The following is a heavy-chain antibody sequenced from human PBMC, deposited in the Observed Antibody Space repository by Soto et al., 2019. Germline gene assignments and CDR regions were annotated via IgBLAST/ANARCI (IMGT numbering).Heavy chain of an antibody. V-gene: IGHV4-61*08. J-gene: IGHJ6*02. CDR2: ISHSGST. CDR1: GVSLNSGDYF. Sequence: SETLSLTCTVSGVSLNSGDYFWSWVRQLPGKGLEWIGYISHSGSTNYNPSLKSRISISADTSKNQFSLKLSSVTAADTAVYYCARSGGVLFYYYGMDVWGQATTVTVSS. CDR3: ARSGGVLFYYYGMDV. D-gene: IGHD1-1*01.